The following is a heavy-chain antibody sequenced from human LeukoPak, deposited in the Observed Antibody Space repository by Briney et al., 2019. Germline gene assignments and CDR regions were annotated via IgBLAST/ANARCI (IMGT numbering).Heavy chain of an antibody. J-gene: IGHJ4*02. Sequence: GGSLRLSCAASGFTFNSYGMNWVRQAPGKGLEWVSAISGSGITTYYADSVKGRFTISRDNSKNTLYLQMNSLRAEDTAVYYCARVCSYGFSRGVFDYWGQGTLVTVSS. D-gene: IGHD5-18*01. CDR2: ISGSGITT. V-gene: IGHV3-23*01. CDR3: ARVCSYGFSRGVFDY. CDR1: GFTFNSYG.